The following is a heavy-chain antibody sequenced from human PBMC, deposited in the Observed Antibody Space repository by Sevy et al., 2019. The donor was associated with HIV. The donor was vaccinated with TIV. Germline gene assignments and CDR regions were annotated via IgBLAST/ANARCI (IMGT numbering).Heavy chain of an antibody. CDR1: GFTFSSYA. CDR2: ISDSGAGT. Sequence: GGSLRLSCAASGFTFSSYAMTWVRQAPGKGLEWVSTISDSGAGTYYADSVRGRFTISRDNSNNTLYLQMNSLRAEDTALYYCAKDTNGVSWGQGTLVTVSS. D-gene: IGHD2-8*01. J-gene: IGHJ5*02. V-gene: IGHV3-23*01. CDR3: AKDTNGVS.